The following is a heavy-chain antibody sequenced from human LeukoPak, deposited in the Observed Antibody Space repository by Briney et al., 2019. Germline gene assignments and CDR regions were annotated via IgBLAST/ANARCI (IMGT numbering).Heavy chain of an antibody. CDR1: GFTFSSYG. Sequence: GGSLRLSCAASGFTFSSYGMHWVRQAPGKGLEWVAVISYDGSNKYYADSVKGRFTISRDNSKNTLYLQMNSLRAEDTAVYYCAKSQSRTTIFGVVDPYGMDVWGQGTTVTVSS. D-gene: IGHD3-3*01. V-gene: IGHV3-30*18. CDR2: ISYDGSNK. CDR3: AKSQSRTTIFGVVDPYGMDV. J-gene: IGHJ6*02.